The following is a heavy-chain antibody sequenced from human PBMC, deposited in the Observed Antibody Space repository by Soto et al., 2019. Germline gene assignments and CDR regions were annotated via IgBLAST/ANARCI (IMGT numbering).Heavy chain of an antibody. CDR3: AREGCSGGSCYSMRWFDP. Sequence: QVQLQESGPGLVKPSQTLSLTCTVSGGSISSGGYYWSWIRQHPGKGLEWIGYIYYSGSTYYNPSLKSRVTISVDTSKNQFSLKLSSVTAADTAVYYCAREGCSGGSCYSMRWFDPWGQGTLVTVSS. D-gene: IGHD2-15*01. V-gene: IGHV4-31*03. CDR1: GGSISSGGYY. J-gene: IGHJ5*02. CDR2: IYYSGST.